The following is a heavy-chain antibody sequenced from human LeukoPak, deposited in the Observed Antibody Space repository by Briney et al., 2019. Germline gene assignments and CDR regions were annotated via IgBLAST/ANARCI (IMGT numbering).Heavy chain of an antibody. D-gene: IGHD1-26*01. CDR2: ISYDGSNK. Sequence: GRSLRLSCAASGFTFSSYAMHWVRQAPGKGLEWVAVISYDGSNKYYADSVKGRFTISRDNSKNTLYLQMNSLRAEDTAVYYCARAASGYSNSYFGWWGQGSLVTVSS. V-gene: IGHV3-30-3*01. J-gene: IGHJ4*02. CDR1: GFTFSSYA. CDR3: ARAASGYSNSYFGW.